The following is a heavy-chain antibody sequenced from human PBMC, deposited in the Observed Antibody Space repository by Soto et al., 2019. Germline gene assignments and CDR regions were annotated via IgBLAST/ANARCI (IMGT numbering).Heavy chain of an antibody. Sequence: ETLSLTCAVYGGSFSGYYWTWIRQPPGKGLEWIGEINHSGTINFNPSLKSRLTISLDTSKKHFSLKLSSVTDADTAAYYCARADRTLVTSYSLDVCGQGTTVT. CDR3: ARADRTLVTSYSLDV. J-gene: IGHJ6*02. CDR2: INHSGTI. D-gene: IGHD2-21*02. CDR1: GGSFSGYY. V-gene: IGHV4-34*01.